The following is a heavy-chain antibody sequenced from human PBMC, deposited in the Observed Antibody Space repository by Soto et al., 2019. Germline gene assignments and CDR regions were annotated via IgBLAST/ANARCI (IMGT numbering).Heavy chain of an antibody. J-gene: IGHJ4*02. CDR2: ISGSGGST. V-gene: IGHV3-23*01. CDR3: AKAPAVLPAPQFDY. D-gene: IGHD6-19*01. Sequence: GGSLRLSCAASGFTFSSYAMIWVRQAPGKGLEWVSAISGSGGSTYYADSVKGRFTISRDNSKNTLYLQMNSLRAEDTAVYYCAKAPAVLPAPQFDYWGQGTLVTVSS. CDR1: GFTFSSYA.